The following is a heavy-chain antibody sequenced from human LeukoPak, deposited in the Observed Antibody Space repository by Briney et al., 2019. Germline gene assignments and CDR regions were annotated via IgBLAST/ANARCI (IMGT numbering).Heavy chain of an antibody. CDR1: GDSMSSYY. J-gene: IGHJ4*02. V-gene: IGHV4-30-4*01. Sequence: PSETLSLTCTVSGDSMSSYYWSWIRQPPGKGLEWIGYIYYSGSTYYNPSLKSRVTISVDTSKNQFSLKLSSVTAADTAVYYCARGGRFKDYWGQGTLVTVSS. CDR2: IYYSGST. CDR3: ARGGRFKDY.